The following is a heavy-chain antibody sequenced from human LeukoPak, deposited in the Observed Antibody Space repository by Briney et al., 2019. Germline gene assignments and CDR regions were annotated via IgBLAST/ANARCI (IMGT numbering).Heavy chain of an antibody. CDR2: ISSSSSYI. CDR1: GFTFSSYS. CDR3: ARDATYCSSTSCYPAHELDY. V-gene: IGHV3-21*01. D-gene: IGHD2-2*01. J-gene: IGHJ4*02. Sequence: PGGSLRLSCAASGFTFSSYSMNWVRQAPGKGLEWVSSISSSSSYIYYADSVKGRFTISRDNAKNSLYLQMNSLRAEDTAVYYCARDATYCSSTSCYPAHELDYWGQGTLVTVSS.